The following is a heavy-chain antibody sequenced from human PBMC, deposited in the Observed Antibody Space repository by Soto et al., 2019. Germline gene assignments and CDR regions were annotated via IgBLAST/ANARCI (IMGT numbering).Heavy chain of an antibody. CDR2: IRSKANSYAT. D-gene: IGHD6-6*01. J-gene: IGHJ6*02. CDR3: TRSAWDSSSYYYYGMDV. Sequence: GGSLRLSCAASGFTFSGSSMHWVRQASGKGLEWVGRIRSKANSYATAYAASVKGRFTISRDDSKNTAYLQMNSLKPEDAAVYYCTRSAWDSSSYYYYGMDVWGQGTTVTVSS. CDR1: GFTFSGSS. V-gene: IGHV3-73*01.